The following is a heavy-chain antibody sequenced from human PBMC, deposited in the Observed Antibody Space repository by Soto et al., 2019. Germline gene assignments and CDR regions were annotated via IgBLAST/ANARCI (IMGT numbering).Heavy chain of an antibody. CDR1: GFSLSTSGVG. Sequence: GSGPTLVNPTQTLTLTCTFSGFSLSTSGVGVGWIRQPPGKALEWLALIYWNDDKRYSPSLKSRLTITKDTSKNQVVLTMTNMDPVDTATYYCAHRTYSSSWTYYYYGMDVWGQGTTVTVSS. V-gene: IGHV2-5*01. CDR2: IYWNDDK. D-gene: IGHD6-13*01. CDR3: AHRTYSSSWTYYYYGMDV. J-gene: IGHJ6*02.